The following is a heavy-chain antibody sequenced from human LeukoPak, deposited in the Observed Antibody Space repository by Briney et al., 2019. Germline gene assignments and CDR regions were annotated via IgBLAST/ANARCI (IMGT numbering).Heavy chain of an antibody. CDR2: IYYSGST. J-gene: IGHJ4*02. Sequence: PSETLSLTCTVSGGSLTNITYYWGWIRQPPWKGLEWIGSIYYSGSTYYNPSLKSRVTISVDTSKNQFSLNLSSVTAADTAVYYCARVPIGWSGHYYYFDYWGQGNLVTVSS. D-gene: IGHD2-15*01. CDR3: ARVPIGWSGHYYYFDY. V-gene: IGHV4-39*01. CDR1: GGSLTNITYY.